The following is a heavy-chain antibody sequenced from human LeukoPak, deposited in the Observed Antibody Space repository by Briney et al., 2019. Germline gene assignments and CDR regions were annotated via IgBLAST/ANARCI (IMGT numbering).Heavy chain of an antibody. J-gene: IGHJ4*02. CDR1: GGSLSGYY. V-gene: IGHV4-34*01. D-gene: IGHD3-16*02. CDR2: INHSGST. CDR3: ANRAGVIAN. Sequence: SETLSLTCAVYGGSLSGYYWNWIRQPPGKGLEWIGEINHSGSTNYNPSLKSRVTLSIDTSKNQFSLKLSSVTAADTAVYYCANRAGVIANWGQGTLVTVSS.